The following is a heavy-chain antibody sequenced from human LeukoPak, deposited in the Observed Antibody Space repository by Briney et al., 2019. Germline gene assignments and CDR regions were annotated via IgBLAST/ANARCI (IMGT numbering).Heavy chain of an antibody. J-gene: IGHJ4*02. V-gene: IGHV4-39*01. Sequence: PSETLSLTCTVSGGSISSSYYYWGWIRQPPGKGLEWIGSHYYSGSTYYNPSLKSRVTISVDTSKNQFSLKLSSVTAADTAMYYCARHGGSYYIDHWGQGTLVTVSS. CDR3: ARHGGSYYIDH. CDR2: HYYSGST. CDR1: GGSISSSYYY. D-gene: IGHD3-16*01.